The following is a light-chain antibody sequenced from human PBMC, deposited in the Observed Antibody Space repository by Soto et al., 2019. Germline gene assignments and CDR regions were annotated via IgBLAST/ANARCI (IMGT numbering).Light chain of an antibody. CDR2: GAS. CDR1: QSVSSR. J-gene: IGKJ1*01. V-gene: IGKV3-15*01. CDR3: HQYNNFWT. Sequence: EIVMTQSPATLSVSPGERVTLSCRASQSVSSRLAWYHQKPGQSPRLLIYGASTRATGIPARSSGSGSGTEFTLTISSLQSEDFGLYYCHQYNNFWTFGQGTKV.